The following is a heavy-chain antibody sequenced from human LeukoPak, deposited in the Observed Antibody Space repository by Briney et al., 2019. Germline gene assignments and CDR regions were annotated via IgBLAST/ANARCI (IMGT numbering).Heavy chain of an antibody. V-gene: IGHV4-34*01. CDR2: INHSGST. D-gene: IGHD2-2*01. Sequence: PSETLSLTCAVYGGSFSGYYWSWIRQPPGKGLEWIGEINHSGSTNYNPSLKGRVTISVDTSKNQFSLKLSSVTAADTAVYYCATSYCSSTSCYPYYGMDVWGQGTTVTVSS. J-gene: IGHJ6*02. CDR1: GGSFSGYY. CDR3: ATSYCSSTSCYPYYGMDV.